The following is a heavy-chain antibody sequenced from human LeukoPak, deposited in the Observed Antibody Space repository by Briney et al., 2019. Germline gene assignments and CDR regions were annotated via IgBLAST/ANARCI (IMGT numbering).Heavy chain of an antibody. V-gene: IGHV4-59*01. CDR3: AKVGGARFFDWLESRD. Sequence: SATLSLTCTVSGGSISSYSWSWIRQPPGKGLEWIGYVSYRGSTYYSPSLKSRVTISIDTSKNQFSLRMRSVTAADTAVYYCAKVGGARFFDWLESRDWGQGTLVIVSS. D-gene: IGHD3-9*01. J-gene: IGHJ4*02. CDR1: GGSISSYS. CDR2: VSYRGST.